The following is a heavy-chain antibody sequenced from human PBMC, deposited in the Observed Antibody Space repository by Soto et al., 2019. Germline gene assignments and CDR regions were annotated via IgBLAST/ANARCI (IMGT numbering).Heavy chain of an antibody. CDR1: GDSVPSKDAA. J-gene: IGHJ1*01. Sequence: SQTLSLTCAISGDSVPSKDAAWNWIRQSPSRGLEWLGRTYYRSKWYSEYAISVRGRITINPDTSKNHFSLQLNSVTPEDTAVYYCARTEGYFNLWGQGTLVTVSS. CDR3: ARTEGYFNL. CDR2: TYYRSKWYS. V-gene: IGHV6-1*01.